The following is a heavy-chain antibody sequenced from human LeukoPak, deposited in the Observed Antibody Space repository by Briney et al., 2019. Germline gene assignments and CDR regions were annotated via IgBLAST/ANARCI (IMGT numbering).Heavy chain of an antibody. D-gene: IGHD6-13*01. CDR2: INRSGAST. V-gene: IGHV1-46*01. CDR3: ARVAAAGFAYDKFDP. CDR1: GYTFTSYY. J-gene: IGHJ5*02. Sequence: SSVKVSCKASGYTFTSYYMHWVRQAPGQGLDWMGIINRSGASTNYAQKFQGRVNMTRDTSTNTVYMELGSLRSEDTAVYYCARVAAAGFAYDKFDPWGQGTLVTVSS.